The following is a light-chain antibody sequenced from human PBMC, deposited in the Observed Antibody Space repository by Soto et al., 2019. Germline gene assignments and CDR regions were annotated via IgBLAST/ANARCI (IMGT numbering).Light chain of an antibody. CDR3: QQYGRLPRAT. CDR1: QSISSY. Sequence: EVVLTQSPDTLSLPPGEIATLSCRASQSISSYLAWYQQKPGQAPRLLIYDASSRATGIPDRFSGGGSGSDFTLSISKVEPEDFAVYYCQQYGRLPRATFGQGTRLEI. V-gene: IGKV3-20*01. J-gene: IGKJ5*01. CDR2: DAS.